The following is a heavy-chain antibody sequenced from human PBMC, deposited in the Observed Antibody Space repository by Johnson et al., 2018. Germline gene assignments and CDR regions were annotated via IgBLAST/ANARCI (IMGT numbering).Heavy chain of an antibody. D-gene: IGHD6-13*01. CDR1: GFTFSSYA. Sequence: VQLQESGGGLVQPGGSLRLSCAASGFTFSSYAMSWVRQAPGKGLEWVSAISGGAGSTYYADSVKGRFTISRDNSKTTLYLQMNSLRAEDTAVYYCAKRDGIAAAGIGNDAFDIWGQGTMVTVSS. CDR2: ISGGAGST. CDR3: AKRDGIAAAGIGNDAFDI. J-gene: IGHJ3*02. V-gene: IGHV3-23*01.